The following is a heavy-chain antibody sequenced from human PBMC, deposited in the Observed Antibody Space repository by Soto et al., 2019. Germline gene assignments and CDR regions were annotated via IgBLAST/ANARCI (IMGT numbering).Heavy chain of an antibody. Sequence: PXESLTISCKGSGYTFTTYWIGLVRQMPGKGLEWMGIIYPGDSDTRYSPSFQGQVTISADKSITTAYLQWSSLKASDTAMYYCARYYCSSTSCYTGRGTKYYYYGMDVWGQGTTVTVSS. J-gene: IGHJ6*02. V-gene: IGHV5-51*01. CDR1: GYTFTTYW. D-gene: IGHD2-2*02. CDR3: ARYYCSSTSCYTGRGTKYYYYGMDV. CDR2: IYPGDSDT.